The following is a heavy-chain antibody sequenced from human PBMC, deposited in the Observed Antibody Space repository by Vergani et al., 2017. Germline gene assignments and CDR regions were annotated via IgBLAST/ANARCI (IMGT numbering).Heavy chain of an antibody. CDR2: MYHSGST. CDR1: GGSMSGYY. J-gene: IGHJ5*02. V-gene: IGHV4-59*01. CDR3: GRVAYFYGLGSRLLDL. Sequence: QVRLQESGPGLVKPSETLSLTCSVSGGSMSGYYWSWIRQPPGKELEWIGYMYHSGSTNYNPSLETRGTISGDTSKNQFSLKLNSVTAADTAVYYCGRVAYFYGLGSRLLDLWGQGILVTVSS. D-gene: IGHD3-10*01.